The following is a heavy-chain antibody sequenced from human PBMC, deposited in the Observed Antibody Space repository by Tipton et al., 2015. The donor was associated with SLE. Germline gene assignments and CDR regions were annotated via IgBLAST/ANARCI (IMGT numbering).Heavy chain of an antibody. CDR2: INHSGST. D-gene: IGHD1-26*01. CDR3: ARAAPLYSGSYYYFDY. J-gene: IGHJ4*02. Sequence: LRLSCTVSGGSISSHYWSWIRQPPGKGLEWIGEINHSGSTNYNPSLKSRVTISVDTSKNQFSLKLSSVTAADTAVYYCARAAPLYSGSYYYFDYWGQGTLVTVSS. V-gene: IGHV4-34*01. CDR1: GGSISSHY.